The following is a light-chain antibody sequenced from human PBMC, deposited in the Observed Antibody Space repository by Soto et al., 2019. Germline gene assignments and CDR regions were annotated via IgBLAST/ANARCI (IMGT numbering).Light chain of an antibody. J-gene: IGKJ1*01. CDR3: QQYRSWPRT. Sequence: EIVLTQSPAALSVSPGGRATLSCRASQDVIYDLAWYQQKPGQAPRLLVYGASTRATDAPPRFRGSGSGREFSLTISSLQSEDFATCYCQQYRSWPRTFGQGSRVEIK. CDR1: QDVIYD. V-gene: IGKV3-15*01. CDR2: GAS.